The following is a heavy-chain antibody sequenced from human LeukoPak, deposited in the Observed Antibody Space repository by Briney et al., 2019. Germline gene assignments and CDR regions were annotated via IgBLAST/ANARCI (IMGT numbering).Heavy chain of an antibody. CDR3: ARINYSSYFDL. D-gene: IGHD3-10*01. CDR1: GGSFSGYY. Sequence: PSETLSLTCAVYGGSFSGYYWSWIRQPPGKGLEWIGEINHSGSTNYNPSLKSRVTISVDTSKTQFSLKLSSVTAADTAVYYCARINYSSYFDLWGRGTLVTVSS. CDR2: INHSGST. J-gene: IGHJ2*01. V-gene: IGHV4-34*01.